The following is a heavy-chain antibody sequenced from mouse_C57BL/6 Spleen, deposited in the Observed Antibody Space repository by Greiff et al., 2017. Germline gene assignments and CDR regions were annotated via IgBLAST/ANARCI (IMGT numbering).Heavy chain of an antibody. CDR3: ARGTTVVAYYYAMDY. J-gene: IGHJ4*01. Sequence: QVQLQQSGPELVKPGASVKISCKASGYAFSSSWMNWVKQRPGKGLEWIGRIYPGDGDTNYNGKFTGKATLTADKYSSTAYMQLSSLTSDDSAVYFCARGTTVVAYYYAMDYWGQGTSVTVSS. CDR1: GYAFSSSW. V-gene: IGHV1-82*01. D-gene: IGHD1-1*01. CDR2: IYPGDGDT.